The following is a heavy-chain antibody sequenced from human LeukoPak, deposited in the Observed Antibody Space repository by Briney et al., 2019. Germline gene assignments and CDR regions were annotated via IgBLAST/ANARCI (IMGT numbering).Heavy chain of an antibody. CDR1: GFTVITND. CDR3: VRDNNWGFDY. D-gene: IGHD7-27*01. J-gene: IGHJ4*02. CDR2: LYSDGNT. Sequence: GGSLRLSCAASGFTVITNDMTWVRQAPGKGLEWVSVLYSDGNTKYADSVQGRFTISRDNSKNTLYVQMNSLRVEDTAVYYCVRDNNWGFDYWGQGTLVTVSS. V-gene: IGHV3-53*05.